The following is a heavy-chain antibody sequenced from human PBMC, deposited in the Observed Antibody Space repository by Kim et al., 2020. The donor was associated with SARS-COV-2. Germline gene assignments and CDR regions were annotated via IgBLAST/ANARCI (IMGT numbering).Heavy chain of an antibody. CDR1: GYTFTSYA. CDR2: INTDTGNP. CDR3: ARAGTGYCSSGSCSFDY. Sequence: ASVKVSCKASGYTFTSYALIWVRQAPGQGLEWMGWINTDTGNPTYAQGFTGRFVFFLDTSISTAYVQISSLKAEDTAVYYCARAGTGYCSSGSCSFDYWGPGTLVTVSS. D-gene: IGHD2-15*01. J-gene: IGHJ4*02. V-gene: IGHV7-4-1*02.